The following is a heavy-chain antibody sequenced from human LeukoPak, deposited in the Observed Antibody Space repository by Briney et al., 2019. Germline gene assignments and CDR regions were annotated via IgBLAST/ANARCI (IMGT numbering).Heavy chain of an antibody. CDR3: ARAFGSYSGSYFDY. CDR2: ISYDGSNK. D-gene: IGHD1-26*01. Sequence: GGSLRLSCAASGFTFSSYAMHWVRQAPGKGLEWVAVISYDGSNKYYADSVKGRFTISRDNSKNTLYPQMNSLRAEDTAVYYCARAFGSYSGSYFDYWGQGTLVTVSS. J-gene: IGHJ4*02. V-gene: IGHV3-30-3*01. CDR1: GFTFSSYA.